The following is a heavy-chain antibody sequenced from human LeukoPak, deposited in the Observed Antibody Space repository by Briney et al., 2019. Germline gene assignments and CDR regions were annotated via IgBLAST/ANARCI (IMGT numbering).Heavy chain of an antibody. Sequence: ASVKVSCKASGYTFTSYGISWVRQAPGQGLEWMGWISAYNGNTNYAQKLQGRVTMTTDTSTSTAYMELRSLRSDDTAVYYCARDPVWFGESSYSNWFDPWGQGTLVTVSS. CDR2: ISAYNGNT. CDR1: GYTFTSYG. V-gene: IGHV1-18*01. D-gene: IGHD3-10*01. J-gene: IGHJ5*02. CDR3: ARDPVWFGESSYSNWFDP.